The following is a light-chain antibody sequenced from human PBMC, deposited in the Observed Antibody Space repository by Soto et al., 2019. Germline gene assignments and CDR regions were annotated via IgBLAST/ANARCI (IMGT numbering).Light chain of an antibody. CDR2: DNN. Sequence: QSVLTQPPSMSAAPGQKVTISCSGNSSNIGSNYVSWYHQLPGTAPKLLIYDNNKRPSGIPDRFSGSKSGTSATLGITGLQTVDEGYYYSGTCNISLRAVVFGGGTKLTVL. CDR1: SSNIGSNY. CDR3: GTCNISLRAVV. J-gene: IGLJ2*01. V-gene: IGLV1-51*01.